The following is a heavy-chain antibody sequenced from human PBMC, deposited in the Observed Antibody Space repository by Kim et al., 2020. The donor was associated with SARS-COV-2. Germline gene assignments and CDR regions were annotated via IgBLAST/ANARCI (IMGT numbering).Heavy chain of an antibody. J-gene: IGHJ6*02. CDR3: ASGPGGMPV. D-gene: IGHD2-2*01. Sequence: WYFDYAGSVKSRITINPDTSKNQFSLQLNSVTPEDTAVYYCASGPGGMPVWGQGTAVTVSS. V-gene: IGHV6-1*01. CDR2: WYF.